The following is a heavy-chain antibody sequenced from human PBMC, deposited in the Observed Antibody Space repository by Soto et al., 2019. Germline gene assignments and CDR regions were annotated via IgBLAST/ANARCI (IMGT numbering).Heavy chain of an antibody. V-gene: IGHV4-59*01. CDR3: ARVTYYDFWSGYLYSNWFDP. J-gene: IGHJ5*02. Sequence: PSETLSLTCTVSGGSISSYYWSWIRQPPGKGLEWIGYIYYSGSTNYNPSLKSRVTISVDTSKNQFSLKLSSVTAADTAVYYCARVTYYDFWSGYLYSNWFDPWGQGTLVTVSS. CDR2: IYYSGST. D-gene: IGHD3-3*01. CDR1: GGSISSYY.